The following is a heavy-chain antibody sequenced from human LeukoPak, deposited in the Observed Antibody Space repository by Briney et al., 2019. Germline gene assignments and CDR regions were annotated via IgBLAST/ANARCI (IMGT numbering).Heavy chain of an antibody. CDR1: GGSISNSYY. V-gene: IGHV4-39*07. CDR3: ARSGKLRRRAFDI. D-gene: IGHD1-26*01. Sequence: SETLSLTCTVSGGSISNSYYWGWIRQPPGKGLEWIGSIYYSGDTNYNPSLKSRVTISVDTSKNQFSLKLSSVTAADTAVYYCARSGKLRRRAFDIWGQGTMVTVSS. J-gene: IGHJ3*02. CDR2: IYYSGDT.